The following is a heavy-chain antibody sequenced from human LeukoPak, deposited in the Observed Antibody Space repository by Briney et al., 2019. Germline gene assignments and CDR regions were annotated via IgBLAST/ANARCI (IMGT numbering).Heavy chain of an antibody. Sequence: GESLKISCKGSGYSFTSYWIGWVRQMPGKGLEWMGIIYPGDSDTRYSPSFQGQVTTSADKSISTAYLQWSSLKASDTAMYYCARRVTMVRGVTAFDYWGQGTLVTVPS. J-gene: IGHJ4*02. CDR2: IYPGDSDT. CDR1: GYSFTSYW. V-gene: IGHV5-51*01. D-gene: IGHD3-10*01. CDR3: ARRVTMVRGVTAFDY.